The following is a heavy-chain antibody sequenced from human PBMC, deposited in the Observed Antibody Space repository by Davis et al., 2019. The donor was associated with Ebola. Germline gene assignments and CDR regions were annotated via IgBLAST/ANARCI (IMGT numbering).Heavy chain of an antibody. CDR2: IKQDGSEK. Sequence: PGGSLRLSCTASGFTFSSFAMTWVRQAPGKGLEWAANIKQDGSEKYYVDSVKGRFTISRDNSKNMLFLQMNSLRAEDTAVYYCAQRWGSYRYFRHWGQGTLVTVSS. D-gene: IGHD3-16*02. CDR1: GFTFSSFA. CDR3: AQRWGSYRYFRH. V-gene: IGHV3-7*03. J-gene: IGHJ4*02.